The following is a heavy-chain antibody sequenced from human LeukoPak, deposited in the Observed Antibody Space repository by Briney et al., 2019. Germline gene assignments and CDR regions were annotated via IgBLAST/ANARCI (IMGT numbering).Heavy chain of an antibody. D-gene: IGHD6-25*01. Sequence: GGSLRLSCAASGFTVSTNCMTWVRQAPGKGLEWVSTIYSGGTTYYADSVMGRFTISRHNSRNTLYLQMNSLRAEDTAVYYCAGSGAADGAFDIWGQGTMVTVSS. CDR2: IYSGGTT. CDR1: GFTVSTNC. V-gene: IGHV3-53*04. J-gene: IGHJ3*02. CDR3: AGSGAADGAFDI.